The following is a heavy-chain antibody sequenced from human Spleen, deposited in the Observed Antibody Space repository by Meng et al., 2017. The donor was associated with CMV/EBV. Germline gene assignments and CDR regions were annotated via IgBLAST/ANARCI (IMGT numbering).Heavy chain of an antibody. CDR2: INSDGSST. CDR1: GFSFSSYG. D-gene: IGHD6-19*01. J-gene: IGHJ6*02. CDR3: ARGSSSGWYGGPYYYGMDV. Sequence: GGSLRLSCVASGFSFSSYGMNWVRQAPGKGLVWVSRINSDGSSTSYADSVKGRFTISRDNAKNTLYLQMNSLRAEDTAVYYCARGSSSGWYGGPYYYGMDVWGQGTTVTVSS. V-gene: IGHV3-74*01.